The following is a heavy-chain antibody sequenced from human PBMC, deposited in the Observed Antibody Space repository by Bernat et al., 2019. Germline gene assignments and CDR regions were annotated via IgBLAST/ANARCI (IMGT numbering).Heavy chain of an antibody. Sequence: QVQLVESGGGVVQPGRSLRLACAASGFTFSSYAMHWVRQAPGKGLEWVAVISYDGSNKYYADSVKGRFTISRDNSKNTLYLQMNSLRAEDTAVYYCASGNRVLDPWGQGTLVTVSS. CDR3: ASGNRVLDP. V-gene: IGHV3-30*01. CDR2: ISYDGSNK. CDR1: GFTFSSYA. D-gene: IGHD2/OR15-2a*01. J-gene: IGHJ5*02.